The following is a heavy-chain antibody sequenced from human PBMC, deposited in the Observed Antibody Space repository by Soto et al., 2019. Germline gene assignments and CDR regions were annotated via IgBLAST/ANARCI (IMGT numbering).Heavy chain of an antibody. Sequence: QVQLQESGPGLVKPSETLSLTCSVSGGSISSYYWSWIRQPPGRGLEWIGYIYYDGSTNYNPSLKRRVTISVDTSKNQFSLKLSSVTAADTAVYYCARHREGVARVRDFDYWGQGTLVTVSS. D-gene: IGHD2-15*01. CDR1: GGSISSYY. CDR3: ARHREGVARVRDFDY. CDR2: IYYDGST. J-gene: IGHJ4*02. V-gene: IGHV4-59*08.